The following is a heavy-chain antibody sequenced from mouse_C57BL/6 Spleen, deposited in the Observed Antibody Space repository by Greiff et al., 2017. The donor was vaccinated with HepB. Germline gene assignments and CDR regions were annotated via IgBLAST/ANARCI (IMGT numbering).Heavy chain of an antibody. V-gene: IGHV3-6*01. Sequence: ESGPGLVKPSQSLSLTCSVTGYSITSGYYWNWIRQFPGNKLEWMGYISYDGSNNYNPSLKNRISITRDTSKNQFFLKFNSVTTEDTATYYCARASYGSTDYWGQGTTLTVSS. D-gene: IGHD1-1*01. J-gene: IGHJ2*01. CDR3: ARASYGSTDY. CDR1: GYSITSGYY. CDR2: ISYDGSN.